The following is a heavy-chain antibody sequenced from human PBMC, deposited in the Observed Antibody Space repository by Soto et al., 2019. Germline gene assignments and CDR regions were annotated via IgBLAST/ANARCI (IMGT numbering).Heavy chain of an antibody. J-gene: IGHJ4*02. CDR1: GFIFSSYV. CDR2: ISGSGGST. V-gene: IGHV3-23*01. D-gene: IGHD4-17*01. Sequence: GGSLRLSCASSGFIFSSYVMSWVRPAPGKGLEWVSGISGSGGSTYYADSVKGRFTISRDSSKKTLYLQMNSLRAEDTAVYYCAKGAYGDYSLDYWGQGTLVNVSS. CDR3: AKGAYGDYSLDY.